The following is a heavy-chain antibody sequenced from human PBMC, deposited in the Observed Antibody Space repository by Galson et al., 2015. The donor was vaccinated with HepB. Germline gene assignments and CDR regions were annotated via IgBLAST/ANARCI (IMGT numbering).Heavy chain of an antibody. Sequence: SLRLSCAASGFTFSSYAMSWVRQAPGKGLEWVSAISRSGGSTYYADSVKGRFTISRDNSKNTLYLQMNSLRAEDTAVYYCAKIRGIFGVVIMGFDPWGQGALVTVSS. V-gene: IGHV3-23*01. J-gene: IGHJ5*02. CDR3: AKIRGIFGVVIMGFDP. CDR1: GFTFSSYA. D-gene: IGHD3-3*01. CDR2: ISRSGGST.